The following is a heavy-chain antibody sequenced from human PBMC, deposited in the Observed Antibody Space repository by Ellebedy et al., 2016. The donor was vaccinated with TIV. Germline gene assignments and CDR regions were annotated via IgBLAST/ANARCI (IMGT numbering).Heavy chain of an antibody. V-gene: IGHV3-23*01. CDR3: AKGRGGGSDSSAPRYYFDY. J-gene: IGHJ4*02. CDR1: GFTFSSFA. Sequence: PGGSLRLSCAASGFTFSSFAMTWVRPAPGKGLEWVPTISHTGSRTYYTDSVEGRFIISSDTSKQTLYLQMTGLRAEDTAIYYCAKGRGGGSDSSAPRYYFDYWGLGTLVTVSS. D-gene: IGHD3-22*01. CDR2: ISHTGSRT.